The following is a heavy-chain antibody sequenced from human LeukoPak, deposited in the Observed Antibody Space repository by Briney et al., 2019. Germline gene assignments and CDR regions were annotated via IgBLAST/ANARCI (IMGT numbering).Heavy chain of an antibody. CDR3: AKDGGGPLD. V-gene: IGHV3-7*01. CDR1: GFDLRTSW. Sequence: PGGSLRLSCAASGFDLRTSWMSWVRQTPGKGLEWVANIKEDGSEKNYVDSVKGRFTISRDNAENSLYLQMNSLRAEDTAVYYCAKDGGGPLDWGQGTLVTVSS. D-gene: IGHD3-10*01. CDR2: IKEDGSEK. J-gene: IGHJ4*02.